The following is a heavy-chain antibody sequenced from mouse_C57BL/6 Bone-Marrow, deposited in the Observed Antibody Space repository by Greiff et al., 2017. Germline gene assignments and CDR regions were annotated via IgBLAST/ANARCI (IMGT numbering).Heavy chain of an antibody. J-gene: IGHJ4*01. CDR3: ARNSYYYGGYAMDY. Sequence: QVQLKESGPGLVQPSQSLSITCTVSGFSLTSYGVHWVRQSPGQGLEWLGVIWRGGSTDYNAAFISRLSISKDNSKSQVFFKMNSLQADDTAIYYCARNSYYYGGYAMDYWGQGTSVTVSS. CDR1: GFSLTSYG. V-gene: IGHV2-2*01. CDR2: IWRGGST. D-gene: IGHD1-1*01.